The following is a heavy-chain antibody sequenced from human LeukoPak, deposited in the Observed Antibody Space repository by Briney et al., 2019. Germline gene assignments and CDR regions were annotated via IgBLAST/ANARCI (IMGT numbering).Heavy chain of an antibody. CDR1: GGSISSGNYH. CDR3: AIHIVVVPAAKKKNWFDP. D-gene: IGHD2-2*01. CDR2: MFYSGRT. J-gene: IGHJ5*02. V-gene: IGHV4-39*01. Sequence: SETLSLTCTVSGGSISSGNYHWAWMRQPPGKGPEWIGSMFYSGRTYYNPSLKSRVTISVDTSKNQFSLKLSSVTAADTAVYYCAIHIVVVPAAKKKNWFDPWGQGTLVTVSS.